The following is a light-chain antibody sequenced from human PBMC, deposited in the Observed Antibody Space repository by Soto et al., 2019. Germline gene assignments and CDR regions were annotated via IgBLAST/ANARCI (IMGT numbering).Light chain of an antibody. CDR2: GAS. J-gene: IGKJ1*01. V-gene: IGKV3-20*01. CDR3: QQYHSWPPT. Sequence: EIVWTQSPGTLSLSPGERATLSCRSSQSVSSSYLAWYQQKPGQAPRLLIYGASSRATGIPDRFSGSGSGTDFTLTISRLEPEDFAVYYCQQYHSWPPTFGQGTKVDIK. CDR1: QSVSSSY.